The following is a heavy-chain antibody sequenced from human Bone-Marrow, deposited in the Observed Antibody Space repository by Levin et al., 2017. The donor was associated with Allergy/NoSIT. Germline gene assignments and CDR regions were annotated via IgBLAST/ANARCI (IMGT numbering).Heavy chain of an antibody. Sequence: PSETLSLTCSVSDGSIRNYYWSWIRQSPGKGLEWIGDIYHSGSSNYNPSLKSPVTMSVYTSKNQFSLTLSSVTAADTAVYFCARLYGKVAFDIWGQGTMVTVSS. D-gene: IGHD2-8*01. V-gene: IGHV4-59*08. CDR1: DGSIRNYY. CDR2: IYHSGSS. J-gene: IGHJ3*02. CDR3: ARLYGKVAFDI.